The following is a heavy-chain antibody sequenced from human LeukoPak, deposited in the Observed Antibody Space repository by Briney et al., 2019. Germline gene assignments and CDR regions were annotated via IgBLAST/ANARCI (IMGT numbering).Heavy chain of an antibody. CDR1: GFTFDDYV. Sequence: GGSLRLSCAASGFTFDDYVMHWVRQAPGRGLEWVSGISANSANIGYADSVKGRFTLSRDNAKNSLYLQMNSLRTEDTALYYCARDFCTGCNYYFYGMDVWAEGPRSPSP. V-gene: IGHV3-9*01. D-gene: IGHD2-2*01. CDR2: ISANSANI. J-gene: IGHJ6*02. CDR3: ARDFCTGCNYYFYGMDV.